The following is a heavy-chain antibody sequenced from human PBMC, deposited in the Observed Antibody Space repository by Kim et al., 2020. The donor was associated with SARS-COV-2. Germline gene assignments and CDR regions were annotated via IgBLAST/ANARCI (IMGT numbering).Heavy chain of an antibody. J-gene: IGHJ6*02. CDR2: MNPNSGNT. Sequence: ASVKVSCKASGYTFTSYDINWVRQATGQGLEWMGWMNPNSGNTGYAQKFQGRVTMTRNTSISTAYMELSSLRSEDTAVYYCARGHYSIQLWFSYYYYGMDVWGQGTTVTVSS. V-gene: IGHV1-8*01. CDR3: ARGHYSIQLWFSYYYYGMDV. CDR1: GYTFTSYD. D-gene: IGHD5-18*01.